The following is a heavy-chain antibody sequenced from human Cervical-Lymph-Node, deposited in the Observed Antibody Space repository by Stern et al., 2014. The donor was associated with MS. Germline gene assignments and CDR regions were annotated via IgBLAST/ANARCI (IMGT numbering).Heavy chain of an antibody. CDR2: ICYDGNHK. CDR3: ARDYEDTSMLFDH. V-gene: IGHV3-30*03. CDR1: GFTFSSYG. J-gene: IGHJ4*02. Sequence: VQLVESGGAVVQPGRSLRLSCAASGFTFSSYGMHWVRQAPGKGLEWVTFICYDGNHKYYSSSVKGRFTISRDNSKNTLHLQMNSVTPDDTAIYYCARDYEDTSMLFDHWGQGTLVTVSS. D-gene: IGHD2-8*01.